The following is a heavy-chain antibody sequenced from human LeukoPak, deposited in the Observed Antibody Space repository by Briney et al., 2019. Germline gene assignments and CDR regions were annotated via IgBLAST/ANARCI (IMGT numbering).Heavy chain of an antibody. CDR1: GYTFIDYY. Sequence: GASVKVSCKASGYTFIDYYMHWVQQAPGKGLEWMGHVDPEDGETKYAEKFQGRVAITADTSTDTAYMELSSPRSEDTAVYYCATGARTILYDTVGTDYWGQGTLVTVSS. D-gene: IGHD3-22*01. CDR2: VDPEDGET. CDR3: ATGARTILYDTVGTDY. V-gene: IGHV1-69-2*01. J-gene: IGHJ4*02.